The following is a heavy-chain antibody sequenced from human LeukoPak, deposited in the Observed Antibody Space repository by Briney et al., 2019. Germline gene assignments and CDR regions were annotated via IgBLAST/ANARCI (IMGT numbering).Heavy chain of an antibody. Sequence: GGSLRLSCAASGFTFSSYSMNWVRQAPGKGLEWVSSISSNSSYIYYADSVKGRFTISRDNAKNSLYLQMNSLRAEDTAVYYCARDPAQLGFGDGMDVWGRGTTVTVSS. V-gene: IGHV3-21*01. CDR2: ISSNSSYI. CDR1: GFTFSSYS. J-gene: IGHJ6*02. D-gene: IGHD2-2*01. CDR3: ARDPAQLGFGDGMDV.